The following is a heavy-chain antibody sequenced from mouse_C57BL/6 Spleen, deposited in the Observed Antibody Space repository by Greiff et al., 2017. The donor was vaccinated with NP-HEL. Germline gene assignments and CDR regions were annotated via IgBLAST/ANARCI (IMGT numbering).Heavy chain of an antibody. V-gene: IGHV1-82*01. D-gene: IGHD1-1*01. CDR1: GYAFSSSW. CDR2: IYPGDGDT. J-gene: IGHJ4*01. CDR3: ATGYYAMDY. Sequence: VQLPQSGPELVKPGASVKISCKASGYAFSSSWMNWVKQRPGKGLEWIGRIYPGDGDTNYNGKFKGKATLTADKSSSTAYMQLSSLTSEDSAVYFCATGYYAMDYWGQGTSVTVAA.